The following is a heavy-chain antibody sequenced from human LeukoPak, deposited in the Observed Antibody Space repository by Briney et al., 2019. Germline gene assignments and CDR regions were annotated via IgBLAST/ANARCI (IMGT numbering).Heavy chain of an antibody. Sequence: IGENNDSGTTNYNPSFKSRVTISVDKSKNQISLKLNFVTAADTALYYCAREVLAAARWFDPWGPGTLVTVSA. CDR3: AREVLAAARWFDP. V-gene: IGHV4-4*02. D-gene: IGHD6-13*01. J-gene: IGHJ5*02. CDR2: NNDSGTT.